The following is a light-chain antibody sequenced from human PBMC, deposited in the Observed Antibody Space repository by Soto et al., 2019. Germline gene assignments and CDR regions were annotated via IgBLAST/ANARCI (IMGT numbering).Light chain of an antibody. CDR3: QKHNSAPLF. CDR1: QSISNW. CDR2: ATS. V-gene: IGKV1-27*01. J-gene: IGKJ3*01. Sequence: DIKMTQSPSTLSASVGDRVTITFRASQSISNWLAWYQQKPGKVPKLLIYATSTLQSGVPSRFSGSGFGTDFTLTISSLQPEDVATYYCQKHNSAPLFFGPGTKVDVK.